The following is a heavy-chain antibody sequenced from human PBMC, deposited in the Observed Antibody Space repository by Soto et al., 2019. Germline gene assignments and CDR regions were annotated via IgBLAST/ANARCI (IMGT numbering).Heavy chain of an antibody. CDR1: GFTVGSTY. Sequence: EVQLVETGGGLIQPGGSLRLSCAASGFTVGSTYMSWVRQAPGKGLEWVSVIYSGGYTNYADSVKGRFTISRDTYKNTFSLQMNSLRAEDTAVYYCARGGSGGYITPPRSNWFDPWGQGTLVTVSS. CDR3: ARGGSGGYITPPRSNWFDP. J-gene: IGHJ5*02. D-gene: IGHD3-22*01. CDR2: IYSGGYT. V-gene: IGHV3-53*02.